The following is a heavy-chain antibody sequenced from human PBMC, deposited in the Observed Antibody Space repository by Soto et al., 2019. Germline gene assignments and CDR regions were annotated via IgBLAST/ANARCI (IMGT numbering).Heavy chain of an antibody. Sequence: GGSLRLSCAASGFTFSNAWMNWVRQAPGKGLEWVGRIKSKTDGGTTDYAAPVKGRFTISRDDSKNTLYLQMNSLKTEDTAVYYCTTDRLLLWFGELFTEEYYFDYWGQGTLVTVSS. CDR1: GFTFSNAW. V-gene: IGHV3-15*07. CDR3: TTDRLLLWFGELFTEEYYFDY. J-gene: IGHJ4*02. D-gene: IGHD3-10*01. CDR2: IKSKTDGGTT.